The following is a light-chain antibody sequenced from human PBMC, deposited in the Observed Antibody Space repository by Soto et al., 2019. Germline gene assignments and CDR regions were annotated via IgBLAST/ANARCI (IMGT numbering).Light chain of an antibody. J-gene: IGLJ2*01. V-gene: IGLV2-8*01. CDR3: SSYAGSDNFEV. CDR1: RSDVGDYNY. Sequence: QSALTQPPSASGSPGQSVTISCTGTRSDVGDYNYVSWYQQHPGKAPKRLIYEVTKRPSGVPDRFSGSKSANTASLTISGLQAEDEADYYCSSYAGSDNFEVFGGGTKLTVL. CDR2: EVT.